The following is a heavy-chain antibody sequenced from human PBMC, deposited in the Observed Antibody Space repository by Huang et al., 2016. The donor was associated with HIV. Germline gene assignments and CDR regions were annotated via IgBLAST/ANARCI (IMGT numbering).Heavy chain of an antibody. CDR1: GGTFSTYA. Sequence: QVQLVQSGAEVKKPGSSVKVSCTASGGTFSTYAISWVRQAPGQGLEWMGGIIPIVGTENYAKKFQGTVTITADEFTSTAYMELSSFRSEDTALYYCARGRTRSSLYDSYYGLDVWGQGTTVTVSS. J-gene: IGHJ6*02. CDR2: IIPIVGTE. CDR3: ARGRTRSSLYDSYYGLDV. D-gene: IGHD6-6*01. V-gene: IGHV1-69*01.